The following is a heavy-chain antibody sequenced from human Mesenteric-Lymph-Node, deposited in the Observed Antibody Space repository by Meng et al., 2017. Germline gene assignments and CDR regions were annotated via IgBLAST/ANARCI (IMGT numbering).Heavy chain of an antibody. V-gene: IGHV4-4*02. D-gene: IGHD1-7*01. CDR1: GDSISSDIG. CDR3: GRDQGRELINH. Sequence: LEESGPGLGNPSGTLSLPCPVSGDSISSDIGWSWVRQPPGKGLEWIGEVYHRGDTNYNPSLKSRVDISVDKSKNQFYLSLFSVTAADTAVYYCGRDQGRELINHWGQGTLVTVSS. J-gene: IGHJ4*02. CDR2: VYHRGDT.